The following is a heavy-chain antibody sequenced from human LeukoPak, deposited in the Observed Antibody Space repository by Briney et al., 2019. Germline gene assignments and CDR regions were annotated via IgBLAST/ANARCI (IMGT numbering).Heavy chain of an antibody. CDR2: INHSGST. V-gene: IGHV4-34*01. Sequence: SETLSLTCAVYGGSFSGYYWSWIRQPPGKGLEWIGEINHSGSTNYNPSLKGRVTISVDTSKNQFSLKLSSVTAADTAVYYCARGRGGYNSFDYWGQGTLVTVSS. CDR1: GGSFSGYY. J-gene: IGHJ4*02. CDR3: ARGRGGYNSFDY. D-gene: IGHD5-24*01.